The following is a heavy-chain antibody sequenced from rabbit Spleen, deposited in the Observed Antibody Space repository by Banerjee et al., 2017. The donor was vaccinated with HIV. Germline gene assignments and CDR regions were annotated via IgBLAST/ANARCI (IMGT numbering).Heavy chain of an antibody. CDR1: GFSFSNKAV. J-gene: IGHJ4*01. V-gene: IGHV1S45*01. CDR3: ARGSATMTMVIIGYYFNL. CDR2: INVITGKA. D-gene: IGHD2-1*01. Sequence: QEQLVESGGGLVKPEGSLKLSCTASGFSFSNKAVMCWVRQAPGKGLEWIACINVITGKAVYASWAKGRFTFSKTSSTAVTLQVTSLTAADTATYFCARGSATMTMVIIGYYFNLWGPGTLVTVS.